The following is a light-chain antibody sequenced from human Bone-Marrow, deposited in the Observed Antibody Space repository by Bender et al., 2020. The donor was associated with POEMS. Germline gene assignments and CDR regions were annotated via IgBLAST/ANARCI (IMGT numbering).Light chain of an antibody. J-gene: IGLJ3*02. CDR2: RDN. V-gene: IGLV1-47*01. CDR1: DSNFGGNN. CDR3: TAWDDSFSGWV. Sequence: QSVLTQPPSASGTPGQSVIISCSGTDSNFGGNNVNWYQHLPGMAPKLLIFRDNQRPSGVPDRFSGSKSGTAAFLAISGLRSEDEADYYCTAWDDSFSGWVFGGGTKLTVL.